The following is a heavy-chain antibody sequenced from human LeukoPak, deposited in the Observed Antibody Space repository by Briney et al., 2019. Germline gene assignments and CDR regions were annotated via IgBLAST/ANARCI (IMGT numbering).Heavy chain of an antibody. V-gene: IGHV3-74*03. CDR3: VRGSLRLPRSTPDY. CDR1: GFSFANYW. Sequence: GGSLRLSCAVSGFSFANYWMHWVRQDPGKGLVWVSYISSDGSVTKYADSVKGRFTISRDNAVNTLYLQMNSLRVEDTAVYYCVRGSLRLPRSTPDYWGQGTLVTVSS. CDR2: ISSDGSVT. J-gene: IGHJ4*02. D-gene: IGHD2-21*02.